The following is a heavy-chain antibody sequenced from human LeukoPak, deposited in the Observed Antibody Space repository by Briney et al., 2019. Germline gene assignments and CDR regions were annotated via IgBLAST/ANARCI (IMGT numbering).Heavy chain of an antibody. CDR3: ARTTEGYCRGRSCYSYYYYMDV. CDR2: IYYSGST. J-gene: IGHJ6*03. Sequence: SETLSLACTVSGGSISSYYWSWIRQPPGKGLEWIGYIYYSGSTNYNPSLKSRVTISVDTSKNQFSLKLSSVTAADTAVYYCARTTEGYCRGRSCYSYYYYMDVWGKGTTVTVSS. CDR1: GGSISSYY. V-gene: IGHV4-59*01. D-gene: IGHD2-15*01.